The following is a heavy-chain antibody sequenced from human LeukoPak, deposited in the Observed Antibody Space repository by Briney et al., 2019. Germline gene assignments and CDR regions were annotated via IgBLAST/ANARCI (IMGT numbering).Heavy chain of an antibody. J-gene: IGHJ4*02. V-gene: IGHV1-69*04. Sequence: SVKVSCKASGGTFSSYAISWVRQAPGQGLGWMGRIIPILGIANYAQKFQGRVTITADKSTSTAYMELSSLRSEDTAVYYCARAPWVVADKYRFDYWGQGTLVTVSS. CDR3: ARAPWVVADKYRFDY. CDR1: GGTFSSYA. D-gene: IGHD2-15*01. CDR2: IIPILGIA.